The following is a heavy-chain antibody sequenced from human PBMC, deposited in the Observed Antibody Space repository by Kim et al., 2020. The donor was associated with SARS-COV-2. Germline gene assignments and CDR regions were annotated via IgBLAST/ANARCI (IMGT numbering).Heavy chain of an antibody. CDR2: ISSSSSYI. CDR3: ARDGCSGGSCYSHYYYYGMDV. CDR1: GFTFSSYS. D-gene: IGHD2-15*01. V-gene: IGHV3-21*01. Sequence: GGSLRLSCAASGFTFSSYSMNWVRQAPGKGLEWVSSISSSSSYIYYADSVKGRFTISRDNAKNSLYLQMNSLRAEDTAVYYCARDGCSGGSCYSHYYYYGMDVWGQGTTVTVSS. J-gene: IGHJ6*02.